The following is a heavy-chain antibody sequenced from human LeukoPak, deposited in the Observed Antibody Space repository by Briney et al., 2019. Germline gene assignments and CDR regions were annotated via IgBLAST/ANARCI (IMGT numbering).Heavy chain of an antibody. Sequence: GGSLRLSCAASGFTFSSYSMNWVRQAPGKGLEWVSSISSSSANIYYADSVKGRFTISRDNAKNTLYLQMNSLRAEDTAVYYCARDYYDSSGYQLGYWGQGTLVTVSS. D-gene: IGHD3-22*01. CDR1: GFTFSSYS. J-gene: IGHJ4*02. V-gene: IGHV3-21*01. CDR2: ISSSSANI. CDR3: ARDYYDSSGYQLGY.